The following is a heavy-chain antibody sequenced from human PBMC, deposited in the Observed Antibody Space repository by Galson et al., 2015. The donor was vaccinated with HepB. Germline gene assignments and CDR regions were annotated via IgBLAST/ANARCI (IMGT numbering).Heavy chain of an antibody. J-gene: IGHJ4*02. CDR2: IDWDDDK. CDR3: ARIQFDSSGWYYYFDY. D-gene: IGHD6-19*01. Sequence: PALVKPTQTLTLTCTFSGFSLSTSGMRVSWIRQPPGKALEWLARIDWDDDKYYSTSLKTRLTISKDTSKNQVVLTMTNMDPVDTATYYCARIQFDSSGWYYYFDYWGQGTLVTVSS. CDR1: GFSLSTSGMR. V-gene: IGHV2-70*04.